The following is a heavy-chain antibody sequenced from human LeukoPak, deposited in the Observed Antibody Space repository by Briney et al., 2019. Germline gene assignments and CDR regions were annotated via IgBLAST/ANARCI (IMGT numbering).Heavy chain of an antibody. CDR2: ISGSGGST. D-gene: IGHD3-22*01. V-gene: IGHV3-23*01. CDR3: AKDPTSRNYYDSSGSYLGGY. J-gene: IGHJ4*02. Sequence: PGGSLRLSCAASGFTFSSYAMSWVRQAPGKGLEWVSAISGSGGSTYYADSVKGRFTISRDNSKNTLYLQMNSLRAEDTAVYYCAKDPTSRNYYDSSGSYLGGYWGQGTLVTVSS. CDR1: GFTFSSYA.